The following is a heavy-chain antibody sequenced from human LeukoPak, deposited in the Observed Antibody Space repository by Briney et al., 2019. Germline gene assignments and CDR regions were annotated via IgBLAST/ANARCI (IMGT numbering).Heavy chain of an antibody. CDR3: TTPPWYDSRGY. Sequence: AGGSLILSCAASGFTFSNAWMSWVRQAPGKGLEWFGRIKTKTDGGTTDYAAPVEGRFTISRDDSKSTLYLQMNSLKTDDTAVYYCTTPPWYDSRGYWGQGTLVTVSS. V-gene: IGHV3-15*01. D-gene: IGHD6-13*01. CDR1: GFTFSNAW. J-gene: IGHJ4*02. CDR2: IKTKTDGGTT.